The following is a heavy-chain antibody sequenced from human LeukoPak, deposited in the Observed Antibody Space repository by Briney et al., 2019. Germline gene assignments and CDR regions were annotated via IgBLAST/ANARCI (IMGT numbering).Heavy chain of an antibody. CDR1: GYTFTSYG. J-gene: IGHJ3*02. Sequence: ASVKVSCKASGYTFTSYGISWVRQAPGQGLEWMGWISAYNGNTNYAQKLQGRVTMTTDTSTSTAYMELRSLRSDDTAVYYCARESKIAGYYTIRAFDIWGQGTMVTVSS. CDR2: ISAYNGNT. CDR3: ARESKIAGYYTIRAFDI. D-gene: IGHD3/OR15-3a*01. V-gene: IGHV1-18*01.